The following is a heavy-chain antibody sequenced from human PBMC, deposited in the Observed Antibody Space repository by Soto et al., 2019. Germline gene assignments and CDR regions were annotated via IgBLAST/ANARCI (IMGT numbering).Heavy chain of an antibody. Sequence: GGSLRQSCAASGFAVLGNYMSLVRQAPGKGLEWVSIIYSGGSTYFADSVKGRFTISRDTSKNTLYLQMNSLRAEDTAVYYCARTRTAYYSYPTDVWGQGTTVTVSS. CDR3: ARTRTAYYSYPTDV. CDR2: IYSGGST. CDR1: GFAVLGNY. V-gene: IGHV3-66*01. J-gene: IGHJ6*02.